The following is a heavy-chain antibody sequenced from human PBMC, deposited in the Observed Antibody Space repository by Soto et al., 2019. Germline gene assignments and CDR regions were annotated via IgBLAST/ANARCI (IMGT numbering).Heavy chain of an antibody. J-gene: IGHJ6*02. CDR3: TRDTAMAPYYYYGMDV. Sequence: GGSLRLSCTASGFTFGDYAMSWFRQAPGKGLEWVGFIRSKAYGGTTEYAASVKGRFTISRDDSKSIAYLQMNSLKTEDTAVYYCTRDTAMAPYYYYGMDVWGQGTTVTVSS. D-gene: IGHD5-18*01. CDR1: GFTFGDYA. V-gene: IGHV3-49*03. CDR2: IRSKAYGGTT.